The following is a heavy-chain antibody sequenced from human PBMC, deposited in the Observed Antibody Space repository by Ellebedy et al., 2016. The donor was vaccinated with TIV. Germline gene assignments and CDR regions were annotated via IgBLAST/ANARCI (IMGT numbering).Heavy chain of an antibody. CDR1: GYIFINYG. D-gene: IGHD3-3*01. CDR3: ARVLEVTGRHSLGAFDI. J-gene: IGHJ3*02. CDR2: ISPYNGDT. Sequence: AASVKVSCQTSGYIFINYGIAWVRLAPGQGLEWMGWISPYNGDTNYAQMLQGRVTMTADTSTRTAYLELRSLRSDDTAVYYGARVLEVTGRHSLGAFDIWGQGTMVTVSP. V-gene: IGHV1-18*01.